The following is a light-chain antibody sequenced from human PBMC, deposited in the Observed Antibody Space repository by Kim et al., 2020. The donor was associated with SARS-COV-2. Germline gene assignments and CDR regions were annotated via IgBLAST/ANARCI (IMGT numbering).Light chain of an antibody. CDR1: ESITTY. V-gene: IGKV1-39*01. J-gene: IGKJ4*01. CDR3: QESYDTPLT. CDR2: GAS. Sequence: ASVGDRVTITCRASESITTYLNWYQKKPGKAPKLLIYGASTLQGGVPSRFSGSGYGTDFSLTISSQQPEDFGTYYCQESYDTPLTFGGGTKV.